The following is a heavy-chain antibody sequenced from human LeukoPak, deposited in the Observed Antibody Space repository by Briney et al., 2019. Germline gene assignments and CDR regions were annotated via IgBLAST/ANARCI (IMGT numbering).Heavy chain of an antibody. CDR1: GFTFSGSA. J-gene: IGHJ5*02. CDR3: TRLVVVAATRDWDWFDP. Sequence: GGSLRLSCAASGFTFSGSAMHWVRQASGKGLEWVGRIRSKANSYATAYAASVKGRFTISRDDSKNTAYLQMNSLKTEDTAVYYCTRLVVVAATRDWDWFDPWGQGTLVTVSS. V-gene: IGHV3-73*01. CDR2: IRSKANSYAT. D-gene: IGHD2-15*01.